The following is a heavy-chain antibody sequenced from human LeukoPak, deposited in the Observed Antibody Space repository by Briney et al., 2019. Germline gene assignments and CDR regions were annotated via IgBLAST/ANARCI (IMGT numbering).Heavy chain of an antibody. Sequence: GGSLRLSCAASGFTFSNYEMNWVRQAPGKGLEWVSYISSHSSSIYYADSVKGRLTISRDNSKNTLYLQMNSLRAEDTAVYYCAKNWLFDYWGQGTLVTVSS. CDR2: ISSHSSSI. CDR3: AKNWLFDY. D-gene: IGHD5-12*01. CDR1: GFTFSNYE. V-gene: IGHV3-48*03. J-gene: IGHJ4*02.